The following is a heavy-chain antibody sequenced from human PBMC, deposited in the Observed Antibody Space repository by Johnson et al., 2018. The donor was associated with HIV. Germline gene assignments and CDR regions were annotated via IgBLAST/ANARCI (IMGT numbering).Heavy chain of an antibody. Sequence: QVQLVESGGGVVQPGRSLRLSCAASGFTFSSYAMHWVRQAPGKGLEWVAVISYDGSNKYYADSVKGRFPITRDNSKNTLYLKMNSLRAEDTAVDYCARVTGGAAREGGVAFDIWGQGTMVTVSS. CDR3: ARVTGGAAREGGVAFDI. J-gene: IGHJ3*02. CDR2: ISYDGSNK. CDR1: GFTFSSYA. V-gene: IGHV3-30-3*01. D-gene: IGHD6-6*01.